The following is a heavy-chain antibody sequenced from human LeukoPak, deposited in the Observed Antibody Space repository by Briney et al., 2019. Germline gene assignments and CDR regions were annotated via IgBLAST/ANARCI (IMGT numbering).Heavy chain of an antibody. CDR3: ARCNYDILTGYYQYYFDY. D-gene: IGHD3-9*01. Sequence: PGESLRISCKGSGYSFTSYWISWVRQMPGKGLEWMGRIDPSDSYTNYSPSFQGHVTISADKSISTACLQWSSLKASDTAMYYCARCNYDILTGYYQYYFDYWGQGTLVTVSS. J-gene: IGHJ4*02. CDR2: IDPSDSYT. V-gene: IGHV5-10-1*01. CDR1: GYSFTSYW.